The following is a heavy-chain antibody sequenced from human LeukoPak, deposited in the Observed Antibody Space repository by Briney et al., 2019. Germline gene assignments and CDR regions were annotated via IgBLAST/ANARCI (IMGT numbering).Heavy chain of an antibody. CDR1: GFTFSSYA. CDR3: AKDPTGDFVGAFDI. V-gene: IGHV3-23*01. Sequence: PGGSLRLSCAPSGFTFSSYAMSWVRQAPGKGLDWVSAISRGGRSTYYADSVKGRFTISRGSSKNTLYLQMVSLRVEDTAVYYCAKDPTGDFVGAFDIWGQGTMVTVSS. J-gene: IGHJ3*02. CDR2: ISRGGRST. D-gene: IGHD3-16*01.